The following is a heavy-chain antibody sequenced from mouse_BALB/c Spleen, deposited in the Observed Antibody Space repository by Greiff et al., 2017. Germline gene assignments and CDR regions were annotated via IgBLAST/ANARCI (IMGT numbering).Heavy chain of an antibody. Sequence: EVMLVESGGGLVQPGGSRKLSCAASGFTFSSYYMSWVRQTPEKRLELVAAINSNGGSTYYPDTVKGRFTISRDNAKNTLYLQMSSLKSEDTALYYCARHEVAERDYAMDYWGQGTSVTVSS. CDR3: ARHEVAERDYAMDY. CDR2: INSNGGST. D-gene: IGHD1-1*01. V-gene: IGHV5-6-2*01. CDR1: GFTFSSYY. J-gene: IGHJ4*01.